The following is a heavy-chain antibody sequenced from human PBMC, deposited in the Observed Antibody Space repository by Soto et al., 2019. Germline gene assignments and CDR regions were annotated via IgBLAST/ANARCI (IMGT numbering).Heavy chain of an antibody. J-gene: IGHJ6*02. V-gene: IGHV3-53*02. CDR3: MRGTYDDGYGMDG. CDR2: IFSGGST. Sequence: EEQLVETGGGLIQPGGSLRLSCAASGFIVTDNYISWVRQAPGKGLEWVSIIFSGGSTYYADSVKGRFTISRDNSKNTVSLQMNSLRAGDTAVYDCMRGTYDDGYGMDGWGQGTTVTVSS. D-gene: IGHD3-3*01. CDR1: GFIVTDNY.